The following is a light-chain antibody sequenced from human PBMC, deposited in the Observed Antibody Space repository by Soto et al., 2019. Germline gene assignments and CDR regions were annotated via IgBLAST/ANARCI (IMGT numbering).Light chain of an antibody. CDR1: TSDVGCHDF. Sequence: QSALTQPASVSGSPGQSITISCTGTTSDVGCHDFVSWYQQHPGEAPKLMIYDVTYRPSGVSNRFSGSKSGNTASLTISGLQVEDEADYFCSSYTSTSTDVFGTGTKLTVL. V-gene: IGLV2-14*03. J-gene: IGLJ1*01. CDR2: DVT. CDR3: SSYTSTSTDV.